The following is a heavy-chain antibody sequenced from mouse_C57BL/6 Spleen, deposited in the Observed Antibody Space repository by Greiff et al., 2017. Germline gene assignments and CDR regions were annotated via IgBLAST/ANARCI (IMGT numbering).Heavy chain of an antibody. CDR1: GYTFTDYY. V-gene: IGHV1-76*01. CDR3: ARYPDYDPAWFAY. CDR2: IYPGSGNT. J-gene: IGHJ3*01. Sequence: VQLQQSGAELVRPGASVKLSCKASGYTFTDYYINWVKQRPGQGLEWIARIYPGSGNTYYNEKFKGKATLTAEKSSSTAYMQLSSLTSEDSAVYFCARYPDYDPAWFAYWGQGTLVTVSA. D-gene: IGHD2-4*01.